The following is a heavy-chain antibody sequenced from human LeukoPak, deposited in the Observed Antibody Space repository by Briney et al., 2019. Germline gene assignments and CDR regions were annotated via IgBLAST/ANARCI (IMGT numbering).Heavy chain of an antibody. J-gene: IGHJ6*03. Sequence: SGGSLRLSCAASGFTFSSYGMHWVRQAPGKGLEWVAFIRYDGSNKYYADSVKGRFTISRDNSKNTLYLQMNSLRAEDMAVYYCAKDSSSSTNYYYYMDVWGKGTTVTVSS. CDR3: AKDSSSSTNYYYYMDV. CDR2: IRYDGSNK. V-gene: IGHV3-30*02. D-gene: IGHD6-6*01. CDR1: GFTFSSYG.